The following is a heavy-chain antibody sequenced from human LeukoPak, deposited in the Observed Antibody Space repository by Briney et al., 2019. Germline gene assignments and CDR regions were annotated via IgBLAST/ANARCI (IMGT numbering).Heavy chain of an antibody. CDR3: ARDSAGLYSSSWYNWFDP. CDR2: ISSSNSYI. CDR1: GFTFSSYS. J-gene: IGHJ5*02. V-gene: IGHV3-21*01. D-gene: IGHD6-13*01. Sequence: AGGSLRLSCAASGFTFSSYSMNWVRQAPGKGLEWVSSISSSNSYIYYADSVKGRFTISRDNAKNSLYLQMNSLRAEDTAVYYCARDSAGLYSSSWYNWFDPWGQGTLVTVSS.